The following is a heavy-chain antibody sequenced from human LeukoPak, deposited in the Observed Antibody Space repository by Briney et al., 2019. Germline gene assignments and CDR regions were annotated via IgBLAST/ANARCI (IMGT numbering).Heavy chain of an antibody. CDR3: ARVPYYDSSAYLPYDY. Sequence: GGSLRLSCAASGFTFSRYTIHWVRQAPGKGLEWVAVLSYAGIDNYADSVKGRFTISRDNSKNTLYLQMTSLRPEDTAVYYCARVPYYDSSAYLPYDYWGQGTLVTVSS. D-gene: IGHD3-22*01. V-gene: IGHV3-30*04. CDR2: LSYAGID. CDR1: GFTFSRYT. J-gene: IGHJ4*02.